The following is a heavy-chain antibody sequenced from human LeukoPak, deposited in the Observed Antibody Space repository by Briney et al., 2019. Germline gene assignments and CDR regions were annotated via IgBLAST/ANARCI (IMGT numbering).Heavy chain of an antibody. CDR2: IRSSGSPI. CDR1: GFTFSSFS. CDR3: VRDPDALDF. Sequence: GGSLRLSCAASGFTFSSFSMNWVRQAPGKGLEWVAFIRSSGSPIYYADSVKGRFTISRDNAKNSLYLQMNSLRDEDTAVYYCVRDPDALDFWGQGTPVTVSS. J-gene: IGHJ4*02. V-gene: IGHV3-48*02.